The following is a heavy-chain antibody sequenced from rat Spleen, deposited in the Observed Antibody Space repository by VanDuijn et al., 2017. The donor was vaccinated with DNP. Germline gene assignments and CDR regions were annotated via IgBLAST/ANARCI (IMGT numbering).Heavy chain of an antibody. CDR2: ISYSCST. CDR3: SRELGGGNWHFDF. D-gene: IGHD5-1*01. CDR1: GYSITTSY. J-gene: IGHJ1*01. V-gene: IGHV3-1*01. Sequence: EVQLQESGPGLVKPSQSLSLTCSVTGYSITTSYRWNWIRKFPGNKMEWIGYISYSCSTGYNPSLKSRLASTRDTSKNQFYLQLNSVTTEYTATYYCSRELGGGNWHFDFWGPGTMVTVSS.